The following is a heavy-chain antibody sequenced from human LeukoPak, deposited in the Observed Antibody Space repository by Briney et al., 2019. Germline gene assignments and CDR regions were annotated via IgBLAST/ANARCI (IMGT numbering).Heavy chain of an antibody. CDR3: ASELGYCSSTSCYTDPFFDY. J-gene: IGHJ4*02. CDR2: ISSSSSYI. Sequence: GGSLRLSCAASGFTFSSYSMNWVRQAPGKGLEWVSSISSSSSYIYYADSVKGRFTISRDNAKNSLYLQMNSLRAEDTAVYYCASELGYCSSTSCYTDPFFDYWGQGTLVTVSS. CDR1: GFTFSSYS. D-gene: IGHD2-2*02. V-gene: IGHV3-21*01.